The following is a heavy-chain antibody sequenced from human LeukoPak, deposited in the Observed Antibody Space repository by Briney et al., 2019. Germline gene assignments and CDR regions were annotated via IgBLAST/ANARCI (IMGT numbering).Heavy chain of an antibody. J-gene: IGHJ4*02. Sequence: GGSLRLSCAGSGFTFSDYYMSWIRQAPGKGLEWVSSISSSSSYIYYADSVKGRFTISRDNAKNSLYLQMNSLRAEDTAVYYCARVTMVRGIDYWGQGTLVTVSS. V-gene: IGHV3-11*06. CDR3: ARVTMVRGIDY. D-gene: IGHD3-10*01. CDR1: GFTFSDYY. CDR2: ISSSSSYI.